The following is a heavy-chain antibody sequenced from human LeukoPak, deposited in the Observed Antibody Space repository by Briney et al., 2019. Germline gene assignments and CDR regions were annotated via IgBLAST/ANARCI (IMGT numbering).Heavy chain of an antibody. J-gene: IGHJ4*02. V-gene: IGHV3-7*01. CDR3: ARDSWGYSYGGD. Sequence: GGSLRLSCAASGFAFSNYWMSWVRQALGKGLEWVANIKQDGSEKYYVDSLRGRFTISRDNAQNSLYLQMNSLRAEDTAVYFCARDSWGYSYGGDWGQGTLVTVSS. CDR1: GFAFSNYW. CDR2: IKQDGSEK. D-gene: IGHD5-18*01.